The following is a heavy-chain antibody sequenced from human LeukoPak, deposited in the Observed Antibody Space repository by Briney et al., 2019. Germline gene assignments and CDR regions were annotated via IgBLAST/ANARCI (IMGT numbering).Heavy chain of an antibody. V-gene: IGHV4-39*01. Sequence: SETLSLTCTVSGGSISSGSHYWGWIRQPPGKGLEWIGSIYYSGSTYYNPSLKSQVTISVDTSKNQFSLKLSSVTAADTAVYYCARLSIIAYCGGDCLAWGQGTLVTVSS. CDR1: GGSISSGSHY. CDR3: ARLSIIAYCGGDCLA. CDR2: IYYSGST. J-gene: IGHJ5*02. D-gene: IGHD2-21*02.